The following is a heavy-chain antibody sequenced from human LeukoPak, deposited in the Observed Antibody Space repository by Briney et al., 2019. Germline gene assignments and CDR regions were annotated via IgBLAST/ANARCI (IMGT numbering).Heavy chain of an antibody. CDR2: IIHSGRT. J-gene: IGHJ4*02. V-gene: IGHV4-34*12. D-gene: IGHD3-10*01. CDR1: GYSISSGYY. CDR3: ARRTVRGVIKY. Sequence: PSETLSLTCTVSGYSISSGYYWSWIRQPPGKGLEWIGEIIHSGRTNYNPSLKSRVTISVDTSKNQFSLKLSSVTAADTAVYYCARRTVRGVIKYWDQGSLVTVSS.